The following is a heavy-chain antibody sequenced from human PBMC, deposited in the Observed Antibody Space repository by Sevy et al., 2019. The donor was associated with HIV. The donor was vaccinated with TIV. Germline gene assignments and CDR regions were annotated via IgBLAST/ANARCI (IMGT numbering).Heavy chain of an antibody. CDR3: AKESRVYSSSHFDY. Sequence: GGSLRLSCAASGFTFSDYYMSWIRQAPGKGQEWVSYISSGSSYTNYADSVKGRFTISRDNARNSLYLQMNSLRAEDTAVYYCAKESRVYSSSHFDYWGQGIRVTVSS. CDR2: ISSGSSYT. V-gene: IGHV3-11*06. D-gene: IGHD6-13*01. J-gene: IGHJ4*02. CDR1: GFTFSDYY.